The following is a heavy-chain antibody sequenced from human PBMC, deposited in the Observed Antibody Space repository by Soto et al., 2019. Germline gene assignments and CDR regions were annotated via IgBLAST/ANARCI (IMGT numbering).Heavy chain of an antibody. CDR1: GFTFSSYA. V-gene: IGHV3-23*01. J-gene: IGHJ4*02. D-gene: IGHD2-15*01. Sequence: EVQLLESGGGLVQPGGSLRLSCAASGFTFSSYAMSWVRQAPGKGLEWVSAISGSGGSTYYADSVKGRFTISRDNSKNTLYLQMNSLRDEDTAVYYCAKDRGYWRGGSCYPGFDYWGQGTLVTVSS. CDR3: AKDRGYWRGGSCYPGFDY. CDR2: ISGSGGST.